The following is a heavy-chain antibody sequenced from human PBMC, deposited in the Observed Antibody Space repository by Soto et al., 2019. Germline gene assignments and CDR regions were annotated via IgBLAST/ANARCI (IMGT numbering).Heavy chain of an antibody. J-gene: IGHJ4*02. CDR2: IWYDGSNK. CDR1: GFTFSSYG. Sequence: GGSLRLSCAASGFTFSSYGMHWVRQAPGKGLEWVAVIWYDGSNKYYADSVKGRFTISRDNSKNTLYLQMNSPRAEDTAVYYCARVPDDYGDYYFDYWGQGTLVTVSS. V-gene: IGHV3-33*01. CDR3: ARVPDDYGDYYFDY. D-gene: IGHD4-17*01.